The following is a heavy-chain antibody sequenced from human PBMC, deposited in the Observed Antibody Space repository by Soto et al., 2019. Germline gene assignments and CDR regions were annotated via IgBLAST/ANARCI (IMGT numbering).Heavy chain of an antibody. CDR1: GGSISSGGYY. J-gene: IGHJ6*02. CDR3: ARDLRFRGFYGMDV. Sequence: QVQLQESGPGLVKPSQTLSLTCTVSGGSISSGGYYWSWIRQHPGKGLEWIGYIYYSGSTYYNPSLQSRVTIAVDTSKNQFSLKLSSVPAADTAVYYCARDLRFRGFYGMDVWGHGTTVTVSS. V-gene: IGHV4-31*03. D-gene: IGHD3-10*01. CDR2: IYYSGST.